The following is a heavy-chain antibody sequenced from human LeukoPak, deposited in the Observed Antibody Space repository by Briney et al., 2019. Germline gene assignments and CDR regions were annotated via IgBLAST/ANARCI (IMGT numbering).Heavy chain of an antibody. V-gene: IGHV3-48*01. CDR3: ARDRGAVDFDY. CDR2: ISSSSSSI. J-gene: IGHJ4*02. Sequence: GGSLRLSCAASGFTFSSYNMNWVRQAPGKGLEWVSYISSSSSSIYYVDSVKGRFTISRDNAKNSLYLQMNSLRAEDTAVYYCARDRGAVDFDYWGQGTLVTVSS. CDR1: GFTFSSYN. D-gene: IGHD6-19*01.